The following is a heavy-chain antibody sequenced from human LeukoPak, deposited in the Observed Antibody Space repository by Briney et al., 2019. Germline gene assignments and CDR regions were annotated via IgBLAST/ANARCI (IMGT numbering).Heavy chain of an antibody. D-gene: IGHD6-19*01. V-gene: IGHV3-23*01. Sequence: GGSLRLSCAASGFTFSSYAMSWVRQAPGKGLEWVSGISGSGTSAYYADSVKGRFTISRDNSKNTLYLQMNSLRAEDTALYCCARELRIAVAGTKDYWGQGTLVTVSS. CDR1: GFTFSSYA. CDR3: ARELRIAVAGTKDY. CDR2: ISGSGTSA. J-gene: IGHJ4*02.